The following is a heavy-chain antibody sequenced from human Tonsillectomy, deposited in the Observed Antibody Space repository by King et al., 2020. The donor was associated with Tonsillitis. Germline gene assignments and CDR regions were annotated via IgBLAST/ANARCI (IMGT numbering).Heavy chain of an antibody. Sequence: QLQESGPGLVKPSETLSLTCTVSGGSISDYYWSWIRQPPGKGLEWIGFIYYSGSTNYNPSLKSRVTISVATSKKQFSLKLTSVTAADTAVYSCARGGGSYFYGNYFYGMDVWGLGTTITVSS. V-gene: IGHV4-59*01. CDR1: GGSISDYY. D-gene: IGHD1-26*01. J-gene: IGHJ6*02. CDR3: ARGGGSYFYGNYFYGMDV. CDR2: IYYSGST.